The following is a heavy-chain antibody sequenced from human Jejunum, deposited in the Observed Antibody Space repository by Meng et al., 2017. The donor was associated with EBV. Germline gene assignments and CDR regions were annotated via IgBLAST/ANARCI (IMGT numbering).Heavy chain of an antibody. J-gene: IGHJ4*01. CDR3: ARDSSGYNANDKVSDY. D-gene: IGHD5-12*01. Sequence: QVQLVQSGVEVKKAGASVKVSCKTSGYTCTRYGISWVRQAPGHGPEWMGWSTVYNGNTNYAPRLQGRVTMTTDLSTSTAYMELRSLRSDDTAVYYCARDSSGYNANDKVSDYWGQGTLVTVSS. V-gene: IGHV1-18*01. CDR2: STVYNGNT. CDR1: GYTCTRYG.